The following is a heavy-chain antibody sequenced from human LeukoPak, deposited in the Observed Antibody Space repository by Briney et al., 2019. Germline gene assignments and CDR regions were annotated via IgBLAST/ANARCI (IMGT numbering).Heavy chain of an antibody. CDR1: GFTFSRYA. J-gene: IGHJ3*02. Sequence: PGGSLRLSCAASGFTFSRYAMHWVRQAPGKGLEWVAVVSYDGDNKYYADSVKGRFTISRDNSKNTLYLQMNSLRAEDTAVYYCARVAGYDLIFGGFDIWGQGTMVTVSS. CDR3: ARVAGYDLIFGGFDI. D-gene: IGHD5-12*01. V-gene: IGHV3-30*04. CDR2: VSYDGDNK.